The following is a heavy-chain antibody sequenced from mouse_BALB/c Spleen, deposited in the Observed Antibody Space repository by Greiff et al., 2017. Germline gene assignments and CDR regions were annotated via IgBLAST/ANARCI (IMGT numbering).Heavy chain of an antibody. J-gene: IGHJ1*01. CDR1: GFTFTDYY. V-gene: IGHV7-3*02. CDR3: ARDNEDYYGYDWYFDV. Sequence: EVQLVESGGGLVQPGGSLRLSCATSGFTFTDYYMSWVRQPPGKALEWLGFIRNKANGYTTEYSASVKGRFTISRDNSQSILYLQMNTLRAEDSATYYCARDNEDYYGYDWYFDVWGAGTTVTVSS. D-gene: IGHD1-2*01. CDR2: IRNKANGYTT.